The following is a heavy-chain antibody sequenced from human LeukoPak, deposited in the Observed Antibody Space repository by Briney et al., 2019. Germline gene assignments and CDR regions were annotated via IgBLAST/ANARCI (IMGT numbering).Heavy chain of an antibody. D-gene: IGHD6-13*01. CDR1: GGSISRGGYS. CDR3: ARGGIAAPRTKAWCDP. CDR2: IYQSVSN. Sequence: PSETLSLTCAVSGGSISRGGYSWSWIRNPPGKRLERLGYIYQSVSNYYKPSLKSRVNISLHRSKRQLSLTLSSVSAADTPASYCARGGIAAPRTKAWCDPWGQRTLVTLSS. V-gene: IGHV4-30-2*01. J-gene: IGHJ5*02.